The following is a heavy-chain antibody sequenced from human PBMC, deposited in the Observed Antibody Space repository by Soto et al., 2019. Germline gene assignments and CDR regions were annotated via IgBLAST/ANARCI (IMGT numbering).Heavy chain of an antibody. Sequence: SETLSLTCTVSGGAISTYYWTWIRQPAGKGLEWIGRIYSSGSTKYNPSLQSRVTMSLDTSNNQFSLRLTSVTAADTAVYYCARAPGGSYRYYYYYYGMDVWGQGTTVTVSS. CDR3: ARAPGGSYRYYYYYYGMDV. J-gene: IGHJ6*02. V-gene: IGHV4-4*07. CDR2: IYSSGST. CDR1: GGAISTYY. D-gene: IGHD1-26*01.